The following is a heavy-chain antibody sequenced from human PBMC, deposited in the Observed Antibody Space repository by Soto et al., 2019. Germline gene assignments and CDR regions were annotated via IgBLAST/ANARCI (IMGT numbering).Heavy chain of an antibody. D-gene: IGHD2-15*01. CDR3: AWTLAVCGGNCSLPNFDS. J-gene: IGHJ4*02. CDR2: IIPLFGSP. Sequence: QVQLVQSGAEVQKPGSSVKLSCKTSGGTFTNYDISWVRQAPGQGLEWMGGIIPLFGSPHYSQKFEGRVTITADDVSTTAHLELSSLRFDDTAVYFCAWTLAVCGGNCSLPNFDSWGQGKLVIVSS. V-gene: IGHV1-69*01. CDR1: GGTFTNYD.